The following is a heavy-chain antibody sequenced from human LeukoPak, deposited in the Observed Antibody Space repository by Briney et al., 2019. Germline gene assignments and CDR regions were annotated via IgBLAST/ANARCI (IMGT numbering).Heavy chain of an antibody. V-gene: IGHV4-4*07. CDR2: IYTSGST. CDR1: GGSFSGYY. Sequence: PSETLSLTCAVYGGSFSGYYWSWIRQPAGKGLEWIGRIYTSGSTNYNPSLKSRVTMSVDTSKNQFSLKLSSVTAADTAVYYCARDYDILTGYYSHDYWGQGTLVTVSS. D-gene: IGHD3-9*01. CDR3: ARDYDILTGYYSHDY. J-gene: IGHJ4*02.